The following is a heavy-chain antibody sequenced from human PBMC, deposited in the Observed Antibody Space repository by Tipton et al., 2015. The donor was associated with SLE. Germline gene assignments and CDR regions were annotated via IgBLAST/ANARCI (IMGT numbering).Heavy chain of an antibody. CDR3: ARDQGGLIDS. V-gene: IGHV3-48*03. CDR2: ISSSGSTI. Sequence: ALRLSCAASGFTFSSYEMNWVRQAPGKGLEWVSYISSSGSTIYYADSVQGRFTISRDNAKNSLYLQMNSLRAEDTAVYYCARDQGGLIDSWGQGSLVTVSS. D-gene: IGHD3-16*01. J-gene: IGHJ4*02. CDR1: GFTFSSYE.